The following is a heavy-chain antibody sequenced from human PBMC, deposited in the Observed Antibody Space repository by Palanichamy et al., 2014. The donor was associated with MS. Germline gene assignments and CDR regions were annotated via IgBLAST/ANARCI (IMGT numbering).Heavy chain of an antibody. CDR3: ARGSYDFWRT. D-gene: IGHD3-3*01. V-gene: IGHV3-30*04. J-gene: IGHJ4*02. CDR1: GFTFSSYA. CDR2: ISYDGSNK. Sequence: GFTFSSYAMHWVRQAPGKGLERVAVISYDGSNKYYADSVKGRFTISRDNSKNTLYLQMNSLRAEGTAVYYCARGSYDFWRTWGQGTLVTVSS.